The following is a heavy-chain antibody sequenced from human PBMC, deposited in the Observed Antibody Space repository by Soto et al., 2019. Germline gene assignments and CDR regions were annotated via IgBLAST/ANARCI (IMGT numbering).Heavy chain of an antibody. CDR1: GYNVTTQP. D-gene: IGHD1-26*01. V-gene: IGHV1-3*01. CDR2: IRAGDDKT. Sequence: QVQLVQSGAELKKPGDSVKLSCRAVGYNVTTQPMNWVRQAPGQSLEWMGWIRAGDDKTKYSQKFQGRVTITSDTSASTVYMELTSLTSEDTAVYYCARDIVTLGPRANDAFDLWGQGTLVTVSS. CDR3: ARDIVTLGPRANDAFDL. J-gene: IGHJ3*01.